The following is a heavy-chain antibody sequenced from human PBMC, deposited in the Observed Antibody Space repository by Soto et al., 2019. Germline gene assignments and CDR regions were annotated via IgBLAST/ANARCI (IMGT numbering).Heavy chain of an antibody. D-gene: IGHD2-2*01. CDR3: ARDSRQYYYYGMDV. CDR1: GFTFSSYG. V-gene: IGHV3-33*01. Sequence: GGSLRLSCAASGFTFSSYGMHWVRQAPGKGLEWVAVIWYDGSNKYYADSVKGRFTISRDNSKNTLYLQMNSLRAEDTAVYYCARDSRQYYYYGMDVWGQGTTVTVSS. CDR2: IWYDGSNK. J-gene: IGHJ6*02.